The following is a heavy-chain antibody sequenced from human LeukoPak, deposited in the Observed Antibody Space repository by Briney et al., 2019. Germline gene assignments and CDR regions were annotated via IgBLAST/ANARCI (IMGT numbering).Heavy chain of an antibody. CDR2: ISDTGGST. V-gene: IGHV3-23*01. Sequence: SGGSLRLSCAASGFTFSDYWMTWVRQAPGKGLESVSTISDTGGSTYYADSVKGRFTISRDNSKNTLYLQMNSLRAEDTAVYYCAKYYYASGSYYPFDYWGQGTLVTVSS. CDR1: GFTFSDYW. D-gene: IGHD3-10*01. CDR3: AKYYYASGSYYPFDY. J-gene: IGHJ4*02.